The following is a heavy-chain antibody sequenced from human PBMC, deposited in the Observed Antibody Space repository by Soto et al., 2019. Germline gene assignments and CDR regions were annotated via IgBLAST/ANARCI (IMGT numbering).Heavy chain of an antibody. CDR3: AKEKGGYSGYDFDY. CDR2: ISSSGGST. Sequence: GGSLRLSCATSGLTFSSYAMSWVRQAPGKGLEWVSAISSSGGSTYYADYVKGRFTISRDNSKNTLYLQMNSLRAEDTAVYYCAKEKGGYSGYDFDYWGQGALVTSPQ. CDR1: GLTFSSYA. V-gene: IGHV3-23*01. D-gene: IGHD5-12*01. J-gene: IGHJ4*02.